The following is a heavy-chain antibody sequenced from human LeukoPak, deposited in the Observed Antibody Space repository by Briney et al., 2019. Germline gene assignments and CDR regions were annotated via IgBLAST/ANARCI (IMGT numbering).Heavy chain of an antibody. V-gene: IGHV3-23*01. Sequence: GESLKISCAASGFTFSSYAMSWVRQAPGKGLEWVSAISGSGGSTYYADSVKGRFTISRDNSKNTLYLQMNSLRAEDTAVYYCAKRTSDSSSWHNYYYYGMDVWGQGTTVTVSS. J-gene: IGHJ6*02. CDR2: ISGSGGST. CDR1: GFTFSSYA. CDR3: AKRTSDSSSWHNYYYYGMDV. D-gene: IGHD6-13*01.